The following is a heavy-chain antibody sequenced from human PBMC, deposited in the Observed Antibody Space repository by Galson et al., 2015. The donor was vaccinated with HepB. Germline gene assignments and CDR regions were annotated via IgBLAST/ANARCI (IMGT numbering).Heavy chain of an antibody. CDR2: IRFDGSDE. CDR3: ANGGCGGDCF. V-gene: IGHV3-30*02. CDR1: GITFSNYG. D-gene: IGHD2-21*02. Sequence: SLRLSCAVSGITFSNYGMHWVRQAPGKGLEWVAFIRFDGSDEFYTDSVKGRFTISRDNAKNTLYLQMNSLRTEDTAVYYCANGGCGGDCFWGQGTLVTVSS. J-gene: IGHJ4*02.